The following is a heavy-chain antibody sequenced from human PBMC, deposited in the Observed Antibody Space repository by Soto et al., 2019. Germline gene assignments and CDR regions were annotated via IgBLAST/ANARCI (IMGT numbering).Heavy chain of an antibody. CDR1: GFSLSTSGVG. CDR3: AHAVSGSQEIVFDP. CDR2: IYWDDDK. D-gene: IGHD3-10*01. J-gene: IGHJ5*02. Sequence: SGPTLVNPTQTLTLTCTFSGFSLSTSGVGVGWIRQPPGKALEWLALIYWDDDKRYSPSLKSRLTMTKDTSKNQVVLTMTNMEPVDTATYYCAHAVSGSQEIVFDPWGQGTLVTV. V-gene: IGHV2-5*02.